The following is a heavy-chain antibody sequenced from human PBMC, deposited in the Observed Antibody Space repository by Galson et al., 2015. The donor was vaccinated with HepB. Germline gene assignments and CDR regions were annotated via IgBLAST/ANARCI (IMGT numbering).Heavy chain of an antibody. CDR3: ARSYSSIAVAGTKDY. J-gene: IGHJ4*02. CDR2: ISYDGSNK. Sequence: SLRLSCAASGFTFSSYAMHWVRQAPGKGLEWVAVISYDGSNKYYADSVKGRFTISRDNSKNTLYLQMNSLRAEDTAVYYCARSYSSIAVAGTKDYWGQGTLVTVSS. D-gene: IGHD6-19*01. CDR1: GFTFSSYA. V-gene: IGHV3-30*04.